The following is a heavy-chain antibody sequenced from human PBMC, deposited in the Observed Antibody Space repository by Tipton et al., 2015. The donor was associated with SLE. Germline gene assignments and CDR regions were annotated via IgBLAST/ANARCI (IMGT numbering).Heavy chain of an antibody. J-gene: IGHJ4*02. D-gene: IGHD4-17*01. CDR2: IIPIFGTA. CDR3: ARDHYGDYHLYYFDY. V-gene: IGHV1-69*15. CDR1: GGTFSSYA. Sequence: QSGAEVKKPGSSVKVSCKASGGTFSSYAISWVRQAPGQGLEWMGRIIPIFGTANYAQKFQGRVTITADESTSTAYMELSSLRSEDTAVYYCARDHYGDYHLYYFDYWGQGTLVPVSS.